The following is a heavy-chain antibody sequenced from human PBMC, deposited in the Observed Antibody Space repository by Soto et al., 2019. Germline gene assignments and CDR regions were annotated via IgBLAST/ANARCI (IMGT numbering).Heavy chain of an antibody. J-gene: IGHJ4*02. D-gene: IGHD6-13*01. CDR3: ASSPQVAAAGLPFDY. CDR2: IKQDGSEK. Sequence: GGSLRLSCAASGFTFSSYWMSWVRQAPGKGLEWVANIKQDGSEKYYVDSVKGRFTISRDNAKNSLYLQMNSLRAEDTAVYYCASSPQVAAAGLPFDYWGQGTLVTVSS. CDR1: GFTFSSYW. V-gene: IGHV3-7*01.